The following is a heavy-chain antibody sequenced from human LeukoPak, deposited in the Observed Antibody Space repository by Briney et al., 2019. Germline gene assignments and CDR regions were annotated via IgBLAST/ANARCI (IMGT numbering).Heavy chain of an antibody. CDR2: IYTIGST. CDR1: GDSISIYY. J-gene: IGHJ4*02. D-gene: IGHD2-15*01. CDR3: ARDLGYSDFFDY. Sequence: PSETLSLTCTVSGDSISIYYWSWIRQPAEKGLEWIGRIYTIGSTNYNPSLKSRVTMSLDSSKNKLYLKLTSVTAADTAVYYCARDLGYSDFFDYCGQGTLGTVSS. V-gene: IGHV4-4*07.